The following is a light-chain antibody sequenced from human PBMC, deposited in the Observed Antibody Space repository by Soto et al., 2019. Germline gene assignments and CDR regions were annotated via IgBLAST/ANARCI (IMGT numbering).Light chain of an antibody. CDR1: QSVSRH. Sequence: SVLSKSPANLSLVSGAIKNLFCRASQSVSRHLAWYQQKPGQAPRLLIYDASNRATGIPARFSGSGSGTDFTLTISSLEPEDFAVYYCQQRNNWPPVTFGGGTKVDIK. J-gene: IGKJ4*01. V-gene: IGKV3-11*01. CDR2: DAS. CDR3: QQRNNWPPVT.